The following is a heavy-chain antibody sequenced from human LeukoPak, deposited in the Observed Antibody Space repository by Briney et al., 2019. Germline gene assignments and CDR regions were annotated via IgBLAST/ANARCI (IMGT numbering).Heavy chain of an antibody. Sequence: MSSETLSLTCTVSGGSISSYYWSWIRQPTGKGLEWIGRIYTSGSTNYNPSLKSRVTMSVDTSKNQFSLKLSSVTAADTAVYYCARGGRIWSGFNWFDPWGHGTLVTVSS. CDR3: ARGGRIWSGFNWFDP. CDR1: GGSISSYY. V-gene: IGHV4-4*07. J-gene: IGHJ5*02. D-gene: IGHD3-3*01. CDR2: IYTSGST.